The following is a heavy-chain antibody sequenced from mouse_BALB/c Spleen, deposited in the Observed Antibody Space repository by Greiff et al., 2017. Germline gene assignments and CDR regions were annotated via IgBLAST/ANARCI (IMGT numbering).Heavy chain of an antibody. J-gene: IGHJ2*01. CDR2: IDPANGNT. Sequence: EVMLVESGAELVKPGASVKLSCTASGFNIKDTYMHWVKQRPEQGLEWIGRIDPANGNTKYDPKFQGKATITADTSSNTAYLQLSSLTSEDTAVYYCARDWYYGFDYWGQGTTLTVSS. D-gene: IGHD1-1*01. CDR3: ARDWYYGFDY. V-gene: IGHV14-3*02. CDR1: GFNIKDTY.